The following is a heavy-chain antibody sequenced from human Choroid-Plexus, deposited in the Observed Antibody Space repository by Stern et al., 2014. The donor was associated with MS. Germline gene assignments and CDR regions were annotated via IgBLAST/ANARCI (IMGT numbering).Heavy chain of an antibody. CDR3: AKDRQYLTFFFDF. V-gene: IGHV3-30*18. Sequence: VQLVESGGGVVQPGGPLRLSCAASGFSFSSFGMHWVRQAPGKGLEWVGVISYDGSKDYADSVKGRFAISRDNSKNTLYLQMNSLRAEDTAVYYCAKDRQYLTFFFDFWGQGSLVTVSS. CDR2: ISYDGSK. CDR1: GFSFSSFG. D-gene: IGHD2/OR15-2a*01. J-gene: IGHJ4*02.